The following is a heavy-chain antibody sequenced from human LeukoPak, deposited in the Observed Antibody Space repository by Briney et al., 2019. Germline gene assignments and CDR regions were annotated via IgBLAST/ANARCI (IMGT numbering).Heavy chain of an antibody. D-gene: IGHD5-18*01. V-gene: IGHV3-9*01. J-gene: IGHJ4*02. CDR1: GFTFDDYA. Sequence: GRSLRLSCAASGFTFDDYAMHWVRQAPGKGLEWVSGISWNSGSIGYADSVKGRFTISRDNAKNSLYLQMNSLRAEDTALYYCAKDILARSGYSHGHDYWGQGTLVTVSS. CDR3: AKDILARSGYSHGHDY. CDR2: ISWNSGSI.